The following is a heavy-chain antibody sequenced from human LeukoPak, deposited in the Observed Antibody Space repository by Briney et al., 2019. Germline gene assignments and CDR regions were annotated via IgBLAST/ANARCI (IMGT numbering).Heavy chain of an antibody. CDR1: GFTFSTCA. CDR3: AMPTSPFYYYGMDV. J-gene: IGHJ6*02. D-gene: IGHD6-6*01. Sequence: GGSLRLSCAASGFTFSTCAMTWVRQAPGKGLEWVSGISGSGGITNYADSVKGRFTISRDNSKNTLYLQMNSLRAEDTGVYYCAMPTSPFYYYGMDVWGQGTTVTVSS. CDR2: ISGSGGIT. V-gene: IGHV3-23*01.